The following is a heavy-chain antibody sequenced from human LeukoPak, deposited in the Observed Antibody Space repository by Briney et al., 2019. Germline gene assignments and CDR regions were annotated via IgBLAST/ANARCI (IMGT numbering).Heavy chain of an antibody. Sequence: GGSLRLSCAASGFTFDDYAMHWVRQAPGKGLEWVSGISWNSGSIGYADSVKGRFTISRDNAKDSLYLQMNTLRAEDTAVYYCAKPARTDYADYWGQGTLVTVSS. D-gene: IGHD1-14*01. CDR1: GFTFDDYA. J-gene: IGHJ4*02. V-gene: IGHV3-9*01. CDR2: ISWNSGSI. CDR3: AKPARTDYADY.